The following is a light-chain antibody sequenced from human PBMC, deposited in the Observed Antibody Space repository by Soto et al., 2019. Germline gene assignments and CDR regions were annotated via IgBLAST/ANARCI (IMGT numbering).Light chain of an antibody. CDR2: GAS. CDR3: QQYGDLPWT. CDR1: QNIRSK. Sequence: EVLMTQSPATLSVSPGERATLSCRASQNIRSKLAWYQQKPGQAPRLLISGASSRAPGVPARFSGSGSGTDFTLTINRLEPEDFAVYYCQQYGDLPWTFGQGTKVDIK. V-gene: IGKV3D-15*02. J-gene: IGKJ1*01.